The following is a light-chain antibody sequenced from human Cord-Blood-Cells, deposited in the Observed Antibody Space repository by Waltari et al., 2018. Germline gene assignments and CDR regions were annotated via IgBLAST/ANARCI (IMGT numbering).Light chain of an antibody. CDR2: GAS. J-gene: IGKJ2*01. V-gene: IGKV3-20*01. Sequence: IVLTQSPGTLSLSPGERATISCRASQSVSSIYLAWYQQKPGQAPRLLIYGASSRATGIPDRFSGSGSGTDFTLTISRLEPEDFAVYYCQQYGSSPYTFGQGTKLEIK. CDR3: QQYGSSPYT. CDR1: QSVSSIY.